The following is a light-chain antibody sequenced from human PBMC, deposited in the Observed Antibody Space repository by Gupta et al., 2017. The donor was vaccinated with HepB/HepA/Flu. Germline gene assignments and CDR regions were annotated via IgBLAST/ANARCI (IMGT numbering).Light chain of an antibody. V-gene: IGKV3-15*01. J-gene: IGKJ3*01. Sequence: EIVMTQSPATLSVSPGERATLSCRASQSISSNLAWYQRKPGQAPRLLIYGASTRATGIPASFSGSGSGTEFTLTISSLQSEDFAVYYCLRYKNWRRTF. CDR1: QSISSN. CDR3: LRYKNWRRT. CDR2: GAS.